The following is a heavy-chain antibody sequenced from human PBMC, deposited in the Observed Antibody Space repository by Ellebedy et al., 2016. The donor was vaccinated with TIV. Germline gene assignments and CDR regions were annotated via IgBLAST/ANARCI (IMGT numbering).Heavy chain of an antibody. CDR2: LWSAGSND. Sequence: PGGSLRLSCEASGFNFNMYGMHWVRQAPGKGLEWVAALWSAGSNDNYADSVKGRFTISRDKSLHLQMNSLRADDTAVYYCARDPGVLPGGGLDYWGQGTLVTVSS. CDR3: ARDPGVLPGGGLDY. D-gene: IGHD2-15*01. CDR1: GFNFNMYG. J-gene: IGHJ4*02. V-gene: IGHV3-33*01.